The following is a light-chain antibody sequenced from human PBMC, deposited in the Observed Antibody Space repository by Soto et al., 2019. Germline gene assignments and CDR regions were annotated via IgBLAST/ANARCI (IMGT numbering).Light chain of an antibody. CDR2: DVS. V-gene: IGLV2-14*01. CDR1: SSDVGAYNY. J-gene: IGLJ3*02. Sequence: QSVLTQPASVSGSPGQSITISCTGTSSDVGAYNYVSWYQQHPGKVPKLMIFDVSNLPSVGISSRFSDSKSGNTASLTISGLQAEDEADYYCSSYTTSHTRVFGGGTKLTVL. CDR3: SSYTTSHTRV.